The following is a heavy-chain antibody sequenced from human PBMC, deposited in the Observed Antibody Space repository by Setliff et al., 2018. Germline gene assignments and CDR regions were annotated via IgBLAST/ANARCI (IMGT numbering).Heavy chain of an antibody. V-gene: IGHV4-4*08. CDR2: IYTSGTT. D-gene: IGHD3-10*01. CDR1: ADSMNNNF. Sequence: SETLSLTCIVSADSMNNNFWTWIRRPPGKGLEWIGYIYTSGTTKYNPSLKSRVTISIDTSKSQFSLNLSSVTAADTAVYYCARIAYGSGSYYFDYWGQGTLVTVSS. J-gene: IGHJ4*02. CDR3: ARIAYGSGSYYFDY.